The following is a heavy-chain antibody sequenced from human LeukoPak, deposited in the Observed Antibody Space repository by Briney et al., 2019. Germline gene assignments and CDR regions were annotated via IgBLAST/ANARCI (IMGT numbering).Heavy chain of an antibody. V-gene: IGHV1-2*02. J-gene: IGHJ5*02. CDR1: GYTFTGYY. D-gene: IGHD6-19*01. Sequence: ASVKVSCRASGYTFTGYYMHWVRQAPGQGLEWMGWINPNSGGTNYGQKFQGRVTMTRDTSISTAYMELSRLRSDDTAVYYCARVYGDSSGWYWFDPWGQGTLVTVSS. CDR3: ARVYGDSSGWYWFDP. CDR2: INPNSGGT.